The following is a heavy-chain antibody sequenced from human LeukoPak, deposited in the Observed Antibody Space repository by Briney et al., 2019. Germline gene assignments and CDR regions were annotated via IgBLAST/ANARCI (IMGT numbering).Heavy chain of an antibody. J-gene: IGHJ6*03. CDR1: GFTFSSYG. D-gene: IGHD3-22*01. V-gene: IGHV3-15*01. CDR3: TTVREAYYDSSGYTGDYYMDV. Sequence: PGGSLRLSCAASGFTFSSYGMHWVRQAPGKGLEWVGRIKSKTDGGTTDYAAPVKGRFTISRDDSKNTLYLQMNSLKTEDTAVYYCTTVREAYYDSSGYTGDYYMDVWGKGTTVTVSS. CDR2: IKSKTDGGTT.